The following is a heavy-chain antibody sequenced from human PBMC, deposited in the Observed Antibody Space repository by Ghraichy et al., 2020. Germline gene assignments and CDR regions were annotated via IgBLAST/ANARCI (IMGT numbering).Heavy chain of an antibody. CDR1: GFTFSTYA. D-gene: IGHD3-22*01. Sequence: GGSLRLSCAASGFTFSTYAMSWVRQAPGKGLEWLSAITGNTGSALYADSVKGRFTISRDNSKNTLYLQMNSLRVEDTAVYYCAKEASNGYPNWFDPWGQGTLVTVSS. CDR2: ITGNTGSA. V-gene: IGHV3-23*01. CDR3: AKEASNGYPNWFDP. J-gene: IGHJ5*02.